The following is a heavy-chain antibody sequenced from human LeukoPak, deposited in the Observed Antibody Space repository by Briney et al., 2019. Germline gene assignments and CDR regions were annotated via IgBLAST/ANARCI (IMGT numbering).Heavy chain of an antibody. D-gene: IGHD6-13*01. J-gene: IGHJ4*02. Sequence: ASVKVSCKASGYSFTDYYMHWLRQAPGQGLEWMGWINANSGDTNSAQKFQGRVTMTRDTSISTAYMEVSSLRSDDTAVYYCAREGYSSSCFDYWGQGTLVTVSS. V-gene: IGHV1-2*02. CDR2: INANSGDT. CDR3: AREGYSSSCFDY. CDR1: GYSFTDYY.